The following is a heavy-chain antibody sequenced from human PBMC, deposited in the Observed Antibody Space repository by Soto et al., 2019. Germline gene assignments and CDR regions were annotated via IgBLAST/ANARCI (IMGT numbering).Heavy chain of an antibody. V-gene: IGHV3-23*01. Sequence: EVQLLESGGGLVQPGGSLRLSCAASGFTFRSYAMSWVRQAPGKGLEWVSGISGSGGNTYYADSVKGRFTISRDNSKNTLFLQMNSLRAEDSAVYYCAKGNGETWRFDLWGQGTLVTVSS. D-gene: IGHD1-1*01. CDR2: ISGSGGNT. J-gene: IGHJ5*02. CDR1: GFTFRSYA. CDR3: AKGNGETWRFDL.